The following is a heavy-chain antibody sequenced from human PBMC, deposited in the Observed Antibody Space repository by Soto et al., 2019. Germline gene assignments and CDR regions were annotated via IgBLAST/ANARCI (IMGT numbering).Heavy chain of an antibody. J-gene: IGHJ4*02. Sequence: PGGSLRLSCAASGFTFRSYSMNWVRQAPGKGPEWVGRIKSKTDGGTVEYAAPVKDRFTISRDDSENTLYLQVNSLKSEDTAVYYCSHGYYQYFESWGQGTLVTVSS. D-gene: IGHD5-18*01. CDR2: IKSKTDGGTV. V-gene: IGHV3-15*07. CDR3: SHGYYQYFES. CDR1: GFTFRSYS.